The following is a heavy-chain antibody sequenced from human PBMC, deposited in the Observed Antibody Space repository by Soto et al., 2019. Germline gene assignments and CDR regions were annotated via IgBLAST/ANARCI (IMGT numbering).Heavy chain of an antibody. J-gene: IGHJ6*02. CDR2: INPNSGGT. CDR3: ARDRIPTLYSSSTNYYYYGMDV. V-gene: IGHV1-2*02. D-gene: IGHD6-6*01. Sequence: GASVKISCKASGYTFTGYYMHWVRQAPGQGLEWMGWINPNSGGTNYAQKFQGRVTMTRDTSISTAYMELSRLRSDDTAVYYCARDRIPTLYSSSTNYYYYGMDVWGQGTKVTVSS. CDR1: GYTFTGYY.